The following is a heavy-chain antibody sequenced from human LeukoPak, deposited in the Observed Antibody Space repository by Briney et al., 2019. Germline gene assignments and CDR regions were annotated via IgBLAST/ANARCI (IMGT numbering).Heavy chain of an antibody. Sequence: SETLSLTCAVYGGSFSGYYWRWIRQPPGKGLEWIGEINHSGSTNYNPSLKSRVTISVDTSKNQFSLKLSSVTAADTAVYYCARGEAFWSGYYIRRYYYYMDVWGKGTTVTVSS. V-gene: IGHV4-34*01. CDR1: GGSFSGYY. CDR2: INHSGST. CDR3: ARGEAFWSGYYIRRYYYYMDV. J-gene: IGHJ6*03. D-gene: IGHD3-3*01.